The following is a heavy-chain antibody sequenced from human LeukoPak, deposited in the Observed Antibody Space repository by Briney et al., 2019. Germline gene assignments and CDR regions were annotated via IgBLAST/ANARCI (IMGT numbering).Heavy chain of an antibody. CDR2: IYPGDSDT. CDR3: SRRKGFDFDNSGYTFDS. Sequence: GESLRISCKGSGYSFTGYWIAWVRQMPGKGLEWMGIIYPGDSDTRYNPSFQVQVTISADKSISTAYLQWGSLKASDTAMYYLSRRKGFDFDNSGYTFDSWGQGTLVTVSS. J-gene: IGHJ5*01. D-gene: IGHD5-12*01. CDR1: GYSFTGYW. V-gene: IGHV5-51*01.